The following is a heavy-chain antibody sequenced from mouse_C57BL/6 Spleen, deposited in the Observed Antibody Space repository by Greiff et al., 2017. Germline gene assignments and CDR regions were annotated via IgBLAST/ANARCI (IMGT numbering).Heavy chain of an antibody. CDR1: GYTFTSYD. V-gene: IGHV1-81*01. Sequence: VQLQQSGAELARPGASVKLSCKASGYTFTSYDISWVKQTTGQGLEWIGEIYPRSGTTYYNEKFKGKATLTADQSSSTAYMELRSLTSEDSAVYFCARCECGIEYYYFDYWGQGTTRTVSS. CDR2: IYPRSGTT. J-gene: IGHJ2*01. D-gene: IGHD5-1*01. CDR3: ARCECGIEYYYFDY.